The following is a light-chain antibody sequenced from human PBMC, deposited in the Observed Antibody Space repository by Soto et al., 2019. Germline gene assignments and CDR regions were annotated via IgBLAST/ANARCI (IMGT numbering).Light chain of an antibody. Sequence: QSALTQPPSASGSPGQSVTISCTGTSSDVGGYNYVSWYQQHPGKAPKLMIYEVSKRPSGVPDRFSGSKSGNTASLTVSGLQSEDEADYYRSSYAGSNNVVFGGGTTVTVL. CDR1: SSDVGGYNY. V-gene: IGLV2-8*01. CDR2: EVS. CDR3: SSYAGSNNVV. J-gene: IGLJ2*01.